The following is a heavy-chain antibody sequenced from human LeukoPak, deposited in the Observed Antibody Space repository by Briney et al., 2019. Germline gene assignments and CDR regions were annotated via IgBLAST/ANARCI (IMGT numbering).Heavy chain of an antibody. CDR1: GFTFSNYW. J-gene: IGHJ6*03. Sequence: PGGSLRLSCSASGFTFSNYWITWCRDAPGKGLGWVAHIKQDGSEKLYVNSVRNRFTISRDNDKMSLFLQMNSPRAEDTAVYYCARDNGVVHGVYYMDVWGKGTPVTVS. V-gene: IGHV3-7*01. D-gene: IGHD3-3*01. CDR3: ARDNGVVHGVYYMDV. CDR2: IKQDGSEK.